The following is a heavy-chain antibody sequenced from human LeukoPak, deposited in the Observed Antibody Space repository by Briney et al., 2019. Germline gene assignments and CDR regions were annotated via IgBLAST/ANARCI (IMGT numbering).Heavy chain of an antibody. CDR2: IYYSGST. CDR3: ARVVWSGTNWFDP. J-gene: IGHJ5*02. V-gene: IGHV4-31*03. CDR1: GGSISSGGYY. D-gene: IGHD3-3*01. Sequence: SQTLSLTCTVSGGSISSGGYYWSWIRQHPGKGLEWIGYIYYSGSTYYNPSLKSRVTISVDTSKNQFSLKLSSVTAADTAVYYCARVVWSGTNWFDPWGQGALVTVSS.